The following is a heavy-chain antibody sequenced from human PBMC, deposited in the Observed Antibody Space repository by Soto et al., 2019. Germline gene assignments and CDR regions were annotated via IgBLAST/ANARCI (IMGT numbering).Heavy chain of an antibody. Sequence: LRLSCAASGFTFNNYGMNWVRQAPGKGLEWVSGISGGGANTYYTDSVKGRFTISRDNSKNTVHLQMNRLRAEDTAVYYCAKDKPGTTSFDYWGQGTLVTVSS. V-gene: IGHV3-23*01. CDR3: AKDKPGTTSFDY. J-gene: IGHJ4*02. D-gene: IGHD1-1*01. CDR1: GFTFNNYG. CDR2: ISGGGANT.